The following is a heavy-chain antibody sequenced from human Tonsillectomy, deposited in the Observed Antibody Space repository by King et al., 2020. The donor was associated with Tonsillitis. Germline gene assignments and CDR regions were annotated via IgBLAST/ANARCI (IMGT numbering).Heavy chain of an antibody. V-gene: IGHV3-53*01. CDR2: IHVDGST. J-gene: IGHJ4*02. Sequence: VQLVESGGGLIQPGGSLRLSCAASGITVSTNYMIWVRQSPGKGLEWVSFIHVDGSTSYADSVKGRFTMSRDNSKNTLYLQMASRRAGDSAVYYCARSTHYYAWNDWGPGTLVTASS. CDR1: GITVSTNY. CDR3: ARSTHYYAWND. D-gene: IGHD1-1*01.